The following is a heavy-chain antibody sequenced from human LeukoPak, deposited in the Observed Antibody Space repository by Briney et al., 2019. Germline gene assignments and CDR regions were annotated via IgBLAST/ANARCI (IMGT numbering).Heavy chain of an antibody. D-gene: IGHD2/OR15-2a*01. Sequence: GESLKISCKVSGYKFTNYWLGWVRQMPGKGLEWMGIIYPGDSDTRFSPSFQGQVTLSADKSLNTAYLQWSSLQASDTAIYYCARWRAQYYFDCWGQGTLVTVAS. CDR3: ARWRAQYYFDC. CDR1: GYKFTNYW. CDR2: IYPGDSDT. V-gene: IGHV5-51*01. J-gene: IGHJ4*02.